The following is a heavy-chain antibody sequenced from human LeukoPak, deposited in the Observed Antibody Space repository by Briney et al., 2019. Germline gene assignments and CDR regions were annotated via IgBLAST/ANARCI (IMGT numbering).Heavy chain of an antibody. Sequence: SETLSLTCTVSGGSISSNSYYWAWIRQPPGKGLEWIGNIYYSEITYYNPSLRSRVTISVDTSKKQFSLKLSSVTAVNTAVYFSASGPLGASYYYGIDVWGQGTTVTVSS. CDR3: ASGPLGASYYYGIDV. D-gene: IGHD3-16*01. CDR2: IYYSEIT. CDR1: GGSISSNSYY. V-gene: IGHV4-39*07. J-gene: IGHJ6*02.